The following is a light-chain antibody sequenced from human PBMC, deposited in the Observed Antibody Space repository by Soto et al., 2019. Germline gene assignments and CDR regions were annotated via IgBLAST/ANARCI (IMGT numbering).Light chain of an antibody. CDR2: AAS. CDR3: QQYYSYPPT. V-gene: IGKV1-8*01. J-gene: IGKJ4*01. Sequence: IQMTQSPSTLSASVGDRVTITCRASQGISSYLAWYQQKPGKAPKLLIYAASTLQSGVPSRFSGSGSGTDFTLTISCLQSEDFATYYCQQYYSYPPTFGGGTKVDIK. CDR1: QGISSY.